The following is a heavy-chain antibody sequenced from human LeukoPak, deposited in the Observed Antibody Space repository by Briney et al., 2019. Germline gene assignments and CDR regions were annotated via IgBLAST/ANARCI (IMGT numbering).Heavy chain of an antibody. CDR2: ISYDGSNK. V-gene: IGHV3-30-3*01. CDR1: GFTFSSYA. D-gene: IGHD5-18*01. J-gene: IGHJ2*01. Sequence: GGSLRLSCAASGFTFSSYAMHWVRQAPGRGREWVAVISYDGSNKYYADSVKGRFTISRDNSKNTLYLQMNSLRAEDTAVYYCARDHGAMGYFDLWGRGTLVTVSS. CDR3: ARDHGAMGYFDL.